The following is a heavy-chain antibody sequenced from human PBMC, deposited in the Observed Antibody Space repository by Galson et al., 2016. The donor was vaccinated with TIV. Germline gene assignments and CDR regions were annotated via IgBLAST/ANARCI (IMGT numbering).Heavy chain of an antibody. D-gene: IGHD1/OR15-1a*01. CDR2: TYYRSKWYN. CDR3: ARDRTLPGYYYNGMDV. Sequence: CAISGDSVSSNSVWNWIRQSPSRGLEWLGRTYYRSKWYNDYALSVKSRITINPDTFKNQFSLQLNSMTPEDTAVYYCARDRTLPGYYYNGMDVWGQGTTVTVSS. CDR1: GDSVSSNSV. V-gene: IGHV6-1*01. J-gene: IGHJ6*02.